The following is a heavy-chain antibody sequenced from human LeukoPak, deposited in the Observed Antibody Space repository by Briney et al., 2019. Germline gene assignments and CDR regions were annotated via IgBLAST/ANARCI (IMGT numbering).Heavy chain of an antibody. CDR2: IYYSGNT. Sequence: ETLSLTCTVSGGSISSYYWSWIRQPPGKGLEWIGYIYYSGNTNYNPSLKSRVTISVDTSKNQFSLKLSSVTAADTAVYYCARLSSGSYPSYDAFDIWGQGTMVTVSS. J-gene: IGHJ3*02. CDR3: ARLSSGSYPSYDAFDI. V-gene: IGHV4-59*08. CDR1: GGSISSYY. D-gene: IGHD1-26*01.